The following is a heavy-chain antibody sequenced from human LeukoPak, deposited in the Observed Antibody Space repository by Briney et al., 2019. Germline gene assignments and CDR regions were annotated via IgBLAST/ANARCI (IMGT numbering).Heavy chain of an antibody. Sequence: GGSLRLSCAASGFTFDDYAMHWVRQAPGKGLEWDSGISWNSGSIGYADSVKGRFTISRDNAKNSLYLQMNSLRAEDTALYYCAKGDILTGSYISFNAFDIWGQGTMVTVSS. CDR2: ISWNSGSI. CDR1: GFTFDDYA. D-gene: IGHD3-9*01. V-gene: IGHV3-9*01. J-gene: IGHJ3*02. CDR3: AKGDILTGSYISFNAFDI.